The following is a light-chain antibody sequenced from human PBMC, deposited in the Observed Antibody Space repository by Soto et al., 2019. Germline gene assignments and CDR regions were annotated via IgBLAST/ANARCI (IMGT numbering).Light chain of an antibody. V-gene: IGKV1-33*01. CDR3: QQYDNLPLT. CDR2: VAS. Sequence: DIQMTQSPSSLSASVGDRVTITCQASQDISNYLNWYQQKPGKAPKLLIYVASNLETGAPSRFSGSGSGPNFTDTISCLQPEDIATYYCQQYDNLPLTFGQGTRLEIK. J-gene: IGKJ5*01. CDR1: QDISNY.